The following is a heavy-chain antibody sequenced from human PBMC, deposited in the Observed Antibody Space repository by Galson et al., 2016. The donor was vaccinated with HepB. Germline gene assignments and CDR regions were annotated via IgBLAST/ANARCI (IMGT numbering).Heavy chain of an antibody. V-gene: IGHV3-23*01. CDR3: AKDRGSDYAFWYFDL. D-gene: IGHD1-26*01. J-gene: IGHJ2*01. CDR1: GFKFSNYA. CDR2: MSRTGKST. Sequence: SLRLSCAASGFKFSNYAMSWVRQAPGKGLEWVSLMSRTGKSTYYADSVKGRFTISRDNSKNALYLQMNSLRAEDTAIYYCAKDRGSDYAFWYFDLWGRGTQVSVSS.